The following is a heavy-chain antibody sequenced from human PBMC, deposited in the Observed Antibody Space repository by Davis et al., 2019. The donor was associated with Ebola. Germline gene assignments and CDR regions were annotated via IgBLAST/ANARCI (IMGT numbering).Heavy chain of an antibody. V-gene: IGHV1-18*01. CDR1: GGTFSSYT. CDR2: ISAYNGNT. CDR3: ARDWGSGWITTNY. D-gene: IGHD6-19*01. J-gene: IGHJ4*02. Sequence: AASVKVSCKASGGTFSSYTISWVRQAPGQGLEWMGWISAYNGNTNYAQKLQGRVTMTTDTSTATAYMELKSLRSDDTAVYYCARDWGSGWITTNYWGQGTLVTVSS.